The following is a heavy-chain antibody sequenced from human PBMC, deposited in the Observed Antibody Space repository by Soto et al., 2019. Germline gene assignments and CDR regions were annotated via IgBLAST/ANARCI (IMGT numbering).Heavy chain of an antibody. V-gene: IGHV3-30-3*01. CDR1: GFTFSSYA. CDR3: ARSLPSLWHSWFDP. CDR2: ISYDGSNK. D-gene: IGHD3-16*01. Sequence: PGGSLRLSCAASGFTFSSYAMHWFRQAPGKGLEWVAVISYDGSNKYYADSVKGRFTISRDNSKNTLYLQMNSLRAEDTAVYYCARSLPSLWHSWFDPWGQGTLVTVSS. J-gene: IGHJ5*02.